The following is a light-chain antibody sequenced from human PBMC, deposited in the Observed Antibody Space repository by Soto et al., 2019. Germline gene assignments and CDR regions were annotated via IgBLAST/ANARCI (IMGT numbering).Light chain of an antibody. V-gene: IGKV1-6*01. CDR1: QGIRND. Sequence: IQMTQSPSTLSGSVGDRVTIACRASQGIRNDLGWYQQKPGKAPKLLIYAASSLQSGVPSRFSGSGSGTDFTLTISSLQPEDFATYYCLQDYNYPYTFGQGTKVDIK. J-gene: IGKJ2*01. CDR2: AAS. CDR3: LQDYNYPYT.